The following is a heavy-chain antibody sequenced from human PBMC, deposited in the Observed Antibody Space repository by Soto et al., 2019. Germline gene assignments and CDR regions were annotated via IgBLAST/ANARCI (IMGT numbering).Heavy chain of an antibody. V-gene: IGHV1-69*01. J-gene: IGHJ4*02. CDR3: ARDGGRHSGGIDY. D-gene: IGHD1-26*01. CDR1: GGTFSSYS. CDR2: IIPIFGTA. Sequence: QVQLVQSGAEVKKPGSSVTVSCQASGGTFSSYSINWVRQAPGQGLEWMGEIIPIFGTANYAQKFQGRVTITADESTSTAYMELSSLRSEDTAVYYCARDGGRHSGGIDYWGQGTLVTVSS.